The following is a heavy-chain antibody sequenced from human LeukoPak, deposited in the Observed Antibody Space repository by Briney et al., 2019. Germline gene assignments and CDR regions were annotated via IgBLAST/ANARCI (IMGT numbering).Heavy chain of an antibody. CDR3: AKDRGVHYYGSERGLFNWFDP. CDR2: ISGSGSST. J-gene: IGHJ5*02. Sequence: PGGSLRLSCTASGVTLSSYAMSWARQAPGKGLEWVSAISGSGSSTYYADSVKGRFTISRDNSKNTLYLQMNNLRAEDTALYYCAKDRGVHYYGSERGLFNWFDPWGQGTLVTVSS. CDR1: GVTLSSYA. V-gene: IGHV3-23*01. D-gene: IGHD3-10*01.